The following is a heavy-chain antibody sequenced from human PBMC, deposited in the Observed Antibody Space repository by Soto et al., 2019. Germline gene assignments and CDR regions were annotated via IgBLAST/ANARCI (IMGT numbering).Heavy chain of an antibody. D-gene: IGHD1-26*01. CDR1: GFTFGSFE. CDR2: IGRSGETI. CDR3: ARDSRGGGASRPTFYY. V-gene: IGHV3-48*03. J-gene: IGHJ4*02. Sequence: GGSLRLSCVGSGFTFGSFEMNGVRQTPGKGLEWLSYIGRSGETIYYADSVKGRFTISRDNAKSSLFLQMTGLRDEDTGIYYCARDSRGGGASRPTFYYWGRGTLVTVSS.